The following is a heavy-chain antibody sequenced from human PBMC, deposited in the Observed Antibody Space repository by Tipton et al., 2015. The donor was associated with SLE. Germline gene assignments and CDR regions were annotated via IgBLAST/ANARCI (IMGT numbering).Heavy chain of an antibody. CDR2: IKLDGSDK. CDR3: ARIWGVNSGSYWSDGFDI. D-gene: IGHD1-26*01. Sequence: GSLRLSCAASGFTFSSYWMSWVRQAPGKGLEWVANIKLDGSDKYYVDSVKGRFTISRDNAKSSLYLQMNSLRAEDTAVYYCARIWGVNSGSYWSDGFDIWGQGTMVTVSS. V-gene: IGHV3-7*01. CDR1: GFTFSSYW. J-gene: IGHJ3*02.